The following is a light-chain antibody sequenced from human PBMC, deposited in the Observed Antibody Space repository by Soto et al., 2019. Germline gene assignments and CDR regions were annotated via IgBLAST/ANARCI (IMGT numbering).Light chain of an antibody. J-gene: IGKJ1*01. CDR3: MQGTYRRT. CDR1: QSLVHSDGSTY. Sequence: DIVMTQSPLSLPVTLGQPASISCRSSQSLVHSDGSTYLNWFQQRPGQSPRRLIYRVSNRDSGVPDRFSGSGSGTDFTLKISRVEAEDVGVYYCMQGTYRRTFGQGTKVDIK. V-gene: IGKV2-30*02. CDR2: RVS.